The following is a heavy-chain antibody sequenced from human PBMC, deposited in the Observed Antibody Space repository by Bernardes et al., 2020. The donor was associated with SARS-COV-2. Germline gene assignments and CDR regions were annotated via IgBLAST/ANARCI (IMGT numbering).Heavy chain of an antibody. CDR1: GFTVSSNY. J-gene: IGHJ4*02. V-gene: IGHV3-53*01. Sequence: SLRLSCAASGFTVSSNYMSWVRQAPGKGLEWVSVIYSSGGTYYADSVKGRFTISRDNSKNTLYLQMNSLRAEDTAVYYCARDQAYDYWGQGTLVTVSS. CDR2: IYSSGGT. CDR3: ARDQAYDY.